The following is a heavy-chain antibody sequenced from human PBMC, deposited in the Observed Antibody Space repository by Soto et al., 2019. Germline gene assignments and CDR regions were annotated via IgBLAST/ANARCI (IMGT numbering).Heavy chain of an antibody. CDR3: ARALDYDFWSGYYGVYYYGMDV. CDR1: GDSISSFY. D-gene: IGHD3-3*01. CDR2: IFSSGST. V-gene: IGHV4-59*12. Sequence: SETLSLTCTVSGDSISSFYWTWIRQPPGKGLEWVGYIFSSGSTNYNPSLKSRVTISVDTSENQFSLKLSSVTAADTAVYYCARALDYDFWSGYYGVYYYGMDVWGQGTTVTVSS. J-gene: IGHJ6*02.